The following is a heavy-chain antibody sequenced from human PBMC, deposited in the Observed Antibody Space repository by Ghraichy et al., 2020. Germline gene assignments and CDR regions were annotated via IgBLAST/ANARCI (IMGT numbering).Heavy chain of an antibody. CDR2: MHHSGNT. CDR1: GSSISSSYY. Sequence: SETLSLTCTVSGSSISSSYYWAWIRQPPGKALEWIGSMHHSGNTYSTPSLKSRVTMSVDTSENQFSLKLSFVTAADTAVYYCARDIAVAGRTMYYFDYWGRGTLVTVSS. J-gene: IGHJ4*02. D-gene: IGHD6-19*01. V-gene: IGHV4-38-2*02. CDR3: ARDIAVAGRTMYYFDY.